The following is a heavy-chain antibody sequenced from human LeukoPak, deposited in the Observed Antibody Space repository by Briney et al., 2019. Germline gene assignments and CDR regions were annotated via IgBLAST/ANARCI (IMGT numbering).Heavy chain of an antibody. CDR3: ARGRGSRTGSNGDYFDY. CDR2: IIPILGLA. CDR1: GGTFSNYA. J-gene: IGHJ4*02. D-gene: IGHD3/OR15-3a*01. V-gene: IGHV1-69*04. Sequence: SVKVSCKVSGGTFSNYAINWVRQAPGQELEWVGRIIPILGLANYAQKFQDRVIISADKSASTGHMELRSLRSDDTAVYYCARGRGSRTGSNGDYFDYWGQGTLVTVSS.